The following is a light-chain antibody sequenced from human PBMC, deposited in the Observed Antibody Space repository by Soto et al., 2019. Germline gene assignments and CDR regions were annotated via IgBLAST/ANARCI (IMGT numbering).Light chain of an antibody. CDR1: QGISSW. J-gene: IGKJ1*01. Sequence: DIQMTQSPSTLSASVGDRVTIPFRASQGISSWLAWYQQTPGKPPKLLIYKASSLESGVPSRFRGSGSGTEFTLTISRLQPDDFATYYCQHYNSYSEAFGQGTKVDIK. CDR3: QHYNSYSEA. V-gene: IGKV1-5*03. CDR2: KAS.